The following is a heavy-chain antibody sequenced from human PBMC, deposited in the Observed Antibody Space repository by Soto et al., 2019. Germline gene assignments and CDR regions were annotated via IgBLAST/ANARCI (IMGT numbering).Heavy chain of an antibody. V-gene: IGHV3-21*01. J-gene: IGHJ4*02. Sequence: GGSLRLSCAASGFTFSSYSMNWVHQAPGRGLEWVSSITSSSNFIYYADSVKGRFTISRDNAKNSLYLQMNSLRAEDTAVYYCARDLAGEGGDWGQGTLVTVSS. CDR3: ARDLAGEGGD. D-gene: IGHD4-17*01. CDR2: ITSSSNFI. CDR1: GFTFSSYS.